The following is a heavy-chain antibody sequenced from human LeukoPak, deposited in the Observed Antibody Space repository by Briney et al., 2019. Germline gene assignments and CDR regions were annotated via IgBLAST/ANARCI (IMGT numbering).Heavy chain of an antibody. V-gene: IGHV1-69*05. CDR1: GGTFSSYA. J-gene: IGHJ4*02. D-gene: IGHD3-10*01. Sequence: ASVKVSCKASGGTFSSYAISWVRQAPGQGLEWMGGIIPIFGTANYAQKVQGRVTITTDESTSTAYMELSSLRSEDTAVYYCASGFGELLEHYFDYWGQGTLVTVSS. CDR3: ASGFGELLEHYFDY. CDR2: IIPIFGTA.